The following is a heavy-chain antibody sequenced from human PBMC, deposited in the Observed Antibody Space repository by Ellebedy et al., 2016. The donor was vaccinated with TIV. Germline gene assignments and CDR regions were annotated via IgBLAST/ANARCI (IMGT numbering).Heavy chain of an antibody. V-gene: IGHV3-48*02. CDR1: GFSISSYS. J-gene: IGHJ4*02. D-gene: IGHD1-26*01. CDR3: ARDAEGAAFFDF. CDR2: ISSGGSTI. Sequence: GGSLRLSXAASGFSISSYSMNWVRQAPGKGLEWIAYISSGGSTIYYGDSVQGRFTISRDNAQNSVFLQMNSLKDEDTAVYYCARDAEGAAFFDFWGQGTLVTVSS.